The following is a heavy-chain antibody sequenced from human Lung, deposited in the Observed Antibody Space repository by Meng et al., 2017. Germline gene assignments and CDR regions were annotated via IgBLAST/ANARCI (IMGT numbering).Heavy chain of an antibody. CDR2: INGVFGSK. CDR1: GGIFSNSV. V-gene: IGHV1-69*05. CDR3: ARKAGNCISTTRDSLDY. D-gene: IGHD2-2*01. J-gene: IGHJ4*02. Sequence: SVKVSCKASGGIFSNSVIGWVRQAPGQGLEWMGGINGVFGSKHLARKFQDRLTITTDEATGTVYMELTRLTSKDTAIYYCARKAGNCISTTRDSLDYWGQGTLVTVSS.